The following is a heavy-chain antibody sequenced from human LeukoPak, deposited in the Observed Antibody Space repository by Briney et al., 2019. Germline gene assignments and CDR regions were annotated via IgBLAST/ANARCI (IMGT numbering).Heavy chain of an antibody. D-gene: IGHD1-1*01. CDR1: GFTFSIYD. CDR2: ITTSGGST. Sequence: PGGSLRLSCAASGFTFSIYDMSWVRQAPGEGLEWVSSITTSGGSTFYADSVMGRFTISRDNSRNTLYLQMNSLSAEDTAVYYCAKRGNPTVGHHYLDVRGKGTTVSVSS. CDR3: AKRGNPTVGHHYLDV. J-gene: IGHJ6*03. V-gene: IGHV3-23*01.